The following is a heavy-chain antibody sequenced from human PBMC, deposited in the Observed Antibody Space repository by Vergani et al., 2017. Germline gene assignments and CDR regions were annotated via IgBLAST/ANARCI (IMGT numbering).Heavy chain of an antibody. D-gene: IGHD6-13*01. CDR3: AKDGIAAAGYHMYYFDY. CDR2: ISYDGSNK. J-gene: IGHJ4*02. Sequence: QVQLVESGGGVVQPGRSLRLSCAASGFTFSSYGMHWLRQAPGKGLEWVAVISYDGSNKYYADSVKGRFTSSRDNSKNTLYLQMNSLRAEDTAVYYCAKDGIAAAGYHMYYFDYWGQGTLVTVSS. CDR1: GFTFSSYG. V-gene: IGHV3-30*18.